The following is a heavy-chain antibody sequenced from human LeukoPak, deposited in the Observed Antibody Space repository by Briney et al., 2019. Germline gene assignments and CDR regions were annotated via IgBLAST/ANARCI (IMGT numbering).Heavy chain of an antibody. J-gene: IGHJ3*02. D-gene: IGHD6-13*01. CDR3: ARELTAADDAFDI. V-gene: IGHV1-8*01. CDR1: GYTFTSYD. CDR2: MNPNSGNT. Sequence: ASVKVSCKASGYTFTSYDINWVRQATGQGLEWMGWMNPNSGNTGYAQKFQGRVTMTRNTSISTAYMELSSLRSEDTAVHYCARELTAADDAFDIWGQGTMVTVSP.